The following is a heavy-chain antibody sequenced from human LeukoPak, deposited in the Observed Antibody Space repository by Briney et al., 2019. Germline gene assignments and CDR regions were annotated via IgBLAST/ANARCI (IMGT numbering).Heavy chain of an antibody. CDR3: ARDYGTSSFNY. D-gene: IGHD4-17*01. Sequence: SETLSLTCAVYGGSFSGYYWSWIRQPPGKGLEWIGYIYYSGSTNYNPSLKSRVIISVDTSKNQFSLKLSSVTAADTAVYYCARDYGTSSFNYWGQETLSPSPQ. CDR1: GGSFSGYY. CDR2: IYYSGST. J-gene: IGHJ4*02. V-gene: IGHV4-59*01.